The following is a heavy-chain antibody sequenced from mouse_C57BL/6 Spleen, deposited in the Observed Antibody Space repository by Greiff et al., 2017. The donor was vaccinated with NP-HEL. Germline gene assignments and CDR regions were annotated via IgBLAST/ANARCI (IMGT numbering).Heavy chain of an antibody. V-gene: IGHV1-15*01. CDR1: GYTFTDYE. Sequence: QVQLKQSGAELVRPGASVTLSCKASGYTFTDYEMHWVKQTPVHGLEWIGAIDPETGGTAYNQKFKGKAILTADKSSSTAYMELRSLTSEDSAVYYCTRERRGYYGYFDYWGQGTTLTVSS. D-gene: IGHD1-1*01. CDR2: IDPETGGT. J-gene: IGHJ2*01. CDR3: TRERRGYYGYFDY.